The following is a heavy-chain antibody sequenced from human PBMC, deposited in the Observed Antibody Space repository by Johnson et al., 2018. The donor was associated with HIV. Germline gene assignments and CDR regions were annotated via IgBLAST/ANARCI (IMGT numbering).Heavy chain of an antibody. CDR1: GFTFSDYY. Sequence: VQLVESGGGLVKPGGSLRLSCAASGFTFSDYYMSWIRQAPGKGLEWDSYISSSGSTIYEAAAVKGRFIISRDNAKKSLYLQMNSLRAEDTAVYYCATRDPTYRPGAFDLWGQGTMVTVSS. V-gene: IGHV3-11*04. CDR3: ATRDPTYRPGAFDL. CDR2: ISSSGSTI. D-gene: IGHD1-14*01. J-gene: IGHJ3*01.